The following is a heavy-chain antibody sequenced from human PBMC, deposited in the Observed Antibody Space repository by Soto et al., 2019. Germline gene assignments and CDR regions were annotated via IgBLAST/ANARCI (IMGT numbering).Heavy chain of an antibody. J-gene: IGHJ4*02. V-gene: IGHV4-34*01. D-gene: IGHD3-3*01. CDR2: INHSGST. CDR3: ARRITIFGVVIIPRGYYFDY. CDR1: GGSFSGYY. Sequence: SETLSLTCAVYGGSFSGYYWSWIRQPPGKGLEWIGEINHSGSTNYNPSLKSRVTISVDTSKNQFSLKLSSVTAADTAVYYCARRITIFGVVIIPRGYYFDYWGQGTLVTVSS.